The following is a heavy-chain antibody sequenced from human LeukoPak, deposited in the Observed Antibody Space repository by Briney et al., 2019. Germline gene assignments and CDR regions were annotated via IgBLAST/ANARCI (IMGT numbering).Heavy chain of an antibody. CDR3: ARVRPNHWETDFDY. Sequence: SETLSLTCTVSGGSIISYYWSWVRQPPGKGLEWIGYIYYSGSTNYNPSLKSRVTISVDTSKNQFSLKLSSVTAADTAVYYCARVRPNHWETDFDYWGQGTLVTVSS. CDR1: GGSIISYY. J-gene: IGHJ4*02. CDR2: IYYSGST. V-gene: IGHV4-59*01. D-gene: IGHD1-26*01.